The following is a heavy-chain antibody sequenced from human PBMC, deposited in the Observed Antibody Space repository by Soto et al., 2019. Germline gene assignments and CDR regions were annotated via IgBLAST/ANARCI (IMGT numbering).Heavy chain of an antibody. CDR3: GRDRQYYPFWSGYQNECPYDLDV. CDR2: INHSGGT. V-gene: IGHV4-34*01. J-gene: IGHJ6*02. CDR1: GGSFSGYY. Sequence: SETLSLTCAVYGGSFSGYYWTWIRQAPGKGLEWIGEINHSGGTNYNPSLKSRVTISVDTSKNQFSLILYSVTAADRAGYYCGRDRQYYPFWSGYQNECPYDLDVLCPGTTVTVSS. D-gene: IGHD3-3*02.